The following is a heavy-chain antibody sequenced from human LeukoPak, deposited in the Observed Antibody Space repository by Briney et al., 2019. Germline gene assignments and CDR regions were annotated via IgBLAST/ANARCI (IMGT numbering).Heavy chain of an antibody. J-gene: IGHJ4*02. CDR3: ARGGLAFDY. CDR1: GFTFSSYS. V-gene: IGHV3-48*01. D-gene: IGHD3-16*01. CDR2: ISSSSSTI. Sequence: GGSLRLSCAASGFTFSSYSMNWVRQAPGKGLEWVSYISSSSSTIYYADSVKGRFTISRDNAKNSLYLQMNSLRAEHTAVYYCARGGLAFDYWGQGTLVTVSS.